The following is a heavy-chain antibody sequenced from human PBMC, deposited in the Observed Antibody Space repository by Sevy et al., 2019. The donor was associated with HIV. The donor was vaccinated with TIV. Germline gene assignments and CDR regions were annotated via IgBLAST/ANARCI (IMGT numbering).Heavy chain of an antibody. CDR2: IRRRAFGGTI. Sequence: RLSCTASGFTFGDYAVGWFRQAPGKGLEWVSFIRRRAFGGTIEYAASVKGRFTISKDDSQSTAYLQMNSLKTEDTAVYYCTRAEQYEYDSTSYYDYFDYWGQGTLVTVSS. D-gene: IGHD3-22*01. J-gene: IGHJ4*02. V-gene: IGHV3-49*03. CDR3: TRAEQYEYDSTSYYDYFDY. CDR1: GFTFGDYA.